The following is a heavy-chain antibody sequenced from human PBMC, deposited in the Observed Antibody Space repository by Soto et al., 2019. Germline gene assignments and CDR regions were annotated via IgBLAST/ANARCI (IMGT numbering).Heavy chain of an antibody. Sequence: SVKVSCKASGGTFSSYTISWVRQAPGQGLEWMGRIIPTLGIANYAQKFQGRVTITADKSTSTAYMELSSLRSEDTAVYYCARANYDFWSGYYTAGYYYYMDVWGKGTTVTVSS. J-gene: IGHJ6*03. D-gene: IGHD3-3*01. CDR1: GGTFSSYT. CDR2: IIPTLGIA. V-gene: IGHV1-69*02. CDR3: ARANYDFWSGYYTAGYYYYMDV.